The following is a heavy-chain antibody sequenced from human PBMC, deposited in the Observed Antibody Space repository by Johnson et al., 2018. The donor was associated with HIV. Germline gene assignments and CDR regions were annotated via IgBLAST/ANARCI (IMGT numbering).Heavy chain of an antibody. CDR3: AKEGYSASFDI. V-gene: IGHV3-30*02. CDR2: IRYDGSNK. CDR1: GFTFSSYG. D-gene: IGHD2-21*01. J-gene: IGHJ3*02. Sequence: QVQLVESGGGVVQPGGSLRLSCAVSGFTFSSYGMHWVRQAPGKGLEWVAFIRYDGSNKYYADFVKGRFTISRDNSKNTLYLQMNRLRGEDTAVYHLAKEGYSASFDIWGQGTMVTVSS.